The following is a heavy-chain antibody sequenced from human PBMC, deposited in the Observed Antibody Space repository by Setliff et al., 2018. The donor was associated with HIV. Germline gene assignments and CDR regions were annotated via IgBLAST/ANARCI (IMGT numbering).Heavy chain of an antibody. CDR3: ARARRDSYDRGRRNHYYIDV. J-gene: IGHJ6*03. Sequence: RASVKVSCKASGYTFTGYYMHWVRQAPGQGLEWMGWINPNSGGTNYAQKFQGRVTMTRDTSISTAYMELNNLKFEDTAVYYCARARRDSYDRGRRNHYYIDVWGKGTTVTVSS. CDR1: GYTFTGYY. V-gene: IGHV1-2*02. CDR2: INPNSGGT. D-gene: IGHD3-22*01.